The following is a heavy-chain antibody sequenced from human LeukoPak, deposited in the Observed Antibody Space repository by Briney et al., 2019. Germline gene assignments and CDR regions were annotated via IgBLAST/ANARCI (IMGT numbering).Heavy chain of an antibody. CDR2: ISSSSSYI. V-gene: IGHV3-21*01. J-gene: IGHJ5*02. CDR1: GFTFSSYS. Sequence: GGSLRLSCAASGFTFSSYSMNWVRQAPGKGLEWVSSISSSSSYIYYADSVKGRFTISGDNTKNSLYLQMNSLRAEDTAVYYCASSSSKSYNWFDPWGQGTLVTVSS. CDR3: ASSSSKSYNWFDP. D-gene: IGHD6-6*01.